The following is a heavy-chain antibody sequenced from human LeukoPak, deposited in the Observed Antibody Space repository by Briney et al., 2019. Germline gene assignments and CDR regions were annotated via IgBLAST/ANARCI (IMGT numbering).Heavy chain of an antibody. J-gene: IGHJ4*02. CDR1: GGTFSSYA. CDR3: ARGKGSGWYKYYFDY. Sequence: ASVKVSCKASGGTFSSYAISWVRQAPGQGLEWMGGIIPIFGTANYAQKFQGRVTITADESTSTAYMELSSLRSEDTAVYCCARGKGSGWYKYYFDYWGQGTLVTVSS. CDR2: IIPIFGTA. D-gene: IGHD6-19*01. V-gene: IGHV1-69*13.